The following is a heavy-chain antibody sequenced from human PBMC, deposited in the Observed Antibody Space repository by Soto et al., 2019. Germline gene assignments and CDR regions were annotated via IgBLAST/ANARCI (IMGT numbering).Heavy chain of an antibody. CDR3: TRHGDGITIVGVVYYGMDV. CDR1: GFTFSGSA. J-gene: IGHJ6*02. D-gene: IGHD3-3*01. Sequence: EVQLVESGGGLVQPGGSLKLSCAASGFTFSGSAMHWVRQASGKGLEWVGRIRSKANSYATAYAASVKGRFTISRDDSKNTAYLQMNSLKTEDTAVYYCTRHGDGITIVGVVYYGMDVWGQGTTVTVSS. V-gene: IGHV3-73*02. CDR2: IRSKANSYAT.